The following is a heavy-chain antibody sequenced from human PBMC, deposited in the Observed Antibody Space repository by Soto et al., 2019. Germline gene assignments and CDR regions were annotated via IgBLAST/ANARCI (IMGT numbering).Heavy chain of an antibody. CDR3: ARGHTYAYWFDP. CDR2: IIPLFGAA. D-gene: IGHD3-16*01. CDR1: GGTFSSYS. J-gene: IGHJ5*02. V-gene: IGHV1-69*15. Sequence: QVQLVQSGAEVKKPGSSVKVSCKASGGTFSSYSINWVRQAPGQGLEWMGRIIPLFGAANYAQKFQGRITFTADESHTHAHLELSGLRSDDTAVYYCARGHTYAYWFDPWGQGTLVTVSS.